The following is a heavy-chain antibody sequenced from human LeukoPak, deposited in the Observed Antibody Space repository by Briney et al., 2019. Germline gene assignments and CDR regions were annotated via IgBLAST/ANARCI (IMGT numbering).Heavy chain of an antibody. CDR1: GSTFSSYD. CDR3: ARGPDFWSGGSRFSGTQFFYHYIDV. D-gene: IGHD3-3*01. V-gene: IGHV1-8*03. J-gene: IGHJ6*03. Sequence: GASVKVSCKASGSTFSSYDINWVRQATGQGREWMGWMNPNSGNTGYAQKFQGRVTITRNTSISTAYMELSSLRSEDTPVYYCARGPDFWSGGSRFSGTQFFYHYIDVWGKRDPGTLS. CDR2: MNPNSGNT.